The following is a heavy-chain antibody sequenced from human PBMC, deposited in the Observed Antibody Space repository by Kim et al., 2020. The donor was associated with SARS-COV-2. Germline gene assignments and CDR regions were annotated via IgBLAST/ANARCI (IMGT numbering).Heavy chain of an antibody. D-gene: IGHD3-9*01. CDR3: ARDGPGYDILTGYYRRGAFDI. CDR2: INPSGGST. Sequence: ASVKVSCKASGYTFTSYYMHWVRQAPGQGLEWMGIINPSGGSTSYAQKFQGRVTMTRDTSTSTVYMELSSLRSEDTAVYYCARDGPGYDILTGYYRRGAFDIWGQGTMVTVSS. J-gene: IGHJ3*02. V-gene: IGHV1-46*01. CDR1: GYTFTSYY.